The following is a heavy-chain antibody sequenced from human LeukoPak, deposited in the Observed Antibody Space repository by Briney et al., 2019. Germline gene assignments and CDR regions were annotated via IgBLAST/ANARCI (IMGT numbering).Heavy chain of an antibody. J-gene: IGHJ4*02. D-gene: IGHD3-22*01. V-gene: IGHV1-46*01. CDR1: GYTFTSYY. CDR3: ARGVYDSSGYSLGFDY. Sequence: GASVKVSCKASGYTFTSYYMHWVRQAPGQGLEWMGIINPSGGSTSYAQKFQGRVTMTRDMSTSTVYMELSSLRSGDTAVYYCARGVYDSSGYSLGFDYWGQGTLVTVSS. CDR2: INPSGGST.